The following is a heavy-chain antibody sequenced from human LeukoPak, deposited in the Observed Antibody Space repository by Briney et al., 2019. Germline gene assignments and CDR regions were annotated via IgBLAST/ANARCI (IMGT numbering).Heavy chain of an antibody. Sequence: SETLSLTCAVSSYSISSVSYWGWIRQSPGKGMEWVGSIFHSGNSYYNPSLKSRLTMSVDTSKNQFSLKLTSVTAADTALYYCARVTYVDDMLYQYFDYWGQGILVTVSS. J-gene: IGHJ4*02. V-gene: IGHV4-38-2*01. D-gene: IGHD3-16*01. CDR3: ARVTYVDDMLYQYFDY. CDR1: SYSISSVSY. CDR2: IFHSGNS.